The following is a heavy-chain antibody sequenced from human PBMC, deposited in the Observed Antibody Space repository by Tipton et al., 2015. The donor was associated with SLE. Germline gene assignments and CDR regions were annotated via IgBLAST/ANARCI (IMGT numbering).Heavy chain of an antibody. D-gene: IGHD2-21*02. CDR2: IHTSGNT. Sequence: TLSLTCTVSGASISSGSYFWGWIRQSAGEGLEWLGRIHTSGNTHYNPSLSSRLTISVDTSRNQFSLRLTSVTAADTAVYYCAGRGDLVVVTSYFDHWGQGTLVTVST. J-gene: IGHJ4*02. CDR3: AGRGDLVVVTSYFDH. CDR1: GASISSGSYF. V-gene: IGHV4-61*02.